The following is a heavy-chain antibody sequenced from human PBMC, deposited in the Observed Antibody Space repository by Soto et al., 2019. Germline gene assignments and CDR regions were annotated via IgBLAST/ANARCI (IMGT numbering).Heavy chain of an antibody. V-gene: IGHV3-7*03. J-gene: IGHJ4*02. CDR2: IKEDGKEK. Sequence: EVQLVESGGGLPKHGVSLIRSCAASGFTFSAYWMSWDRQATGTGLECVANIKEDGKEKYYVESLKGRFTISSDNVETALFLQMNSLRAEDTAVYDGGRGYARLDYGGQGNQVTVSS. D-gene: IGHD2-2*01. CDR1: GFTFSAYW. CDR3: GRGYARLDY.